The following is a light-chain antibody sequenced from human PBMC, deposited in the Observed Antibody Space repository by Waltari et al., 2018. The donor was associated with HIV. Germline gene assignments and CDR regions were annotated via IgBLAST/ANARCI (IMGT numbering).Light chain of an antibody. CDR3: NSRDSSGNHLV. CDR2: GKN. Sequence: SSELPQDPAVSVDLGQPVTITCQGDRLSHYYGPRYQQKPGQAAVLVHYGKNNRPSGIPDRFSGSTSGSTTSLTIAGAQAEDEADYYCNSRDSSGNHLVFGGGTKLTVL. J-gene: IGLJ3*02. V-gene: IGLV3-19*01. CDR1: RLSHYY.